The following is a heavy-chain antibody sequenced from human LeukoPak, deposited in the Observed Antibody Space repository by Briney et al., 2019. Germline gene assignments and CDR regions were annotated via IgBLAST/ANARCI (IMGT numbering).Heavy chain of an antibody. CDR1: GFIVSSNY. D-gene: IGHD3-10*01. V-gene: IGHV3-7*01. J-gene: IGHJ4*02. CDR2: VKKDASEK. CDR3: ARGPPYGSRSDYFDY. Sequence: GGSLRLSCAASGFIVSSNYMTWVRQAPGKGLEWVASVKKDASEKYYVDSVKGRFTISRDNAKNSLYLQMSSLRVEDTAVYYCARGPPYGSRSDYFDYWGQGTLVTVSA.